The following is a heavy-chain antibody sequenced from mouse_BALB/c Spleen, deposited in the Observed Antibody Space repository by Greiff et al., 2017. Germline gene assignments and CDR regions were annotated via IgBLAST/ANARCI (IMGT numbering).Heavy chain of an antibody. CDR1: GFNIKDTY. CDR2: IDPANGNT. CDR3: ARASYYGNYDYAMDY. J-gene: IGHJ4*01. Sequence: DVKLVESGAELVKPGASVKLSCTASGFNIKDTYMHWVKQRPEQGLEWIGRIDPANGNTKYDPKFQGKATITADTSSNTAYLQLSSLTSEDTAVYYCARASYYGNYDYAMDYWGQGTSVTVSS. V-gene: IGHV14-3*02. D-gene: IGHD2-10*01.